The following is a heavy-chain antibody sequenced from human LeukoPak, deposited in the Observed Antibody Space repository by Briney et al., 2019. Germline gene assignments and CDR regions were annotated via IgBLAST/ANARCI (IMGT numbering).Heavy chain of an antibody. CDR1: GGSISSGSYY. CDR2: IYTSGST. Sequence: KSSETLSLTCTVSGGSISSGSYYWSWIRQPAGKGLEWIGRIYTSGSTNYYPSLKSRVTISVDTSKNQFSLKLSSVTAADTAVYYCARDGRWSTYFDLWGRGTLVTVSS. V-gene: IGHV4-61*02. J-gene: IGHJ2*01. CDR3: ARDGRWSTYFDL. D-gene: IGHD5-24*01.